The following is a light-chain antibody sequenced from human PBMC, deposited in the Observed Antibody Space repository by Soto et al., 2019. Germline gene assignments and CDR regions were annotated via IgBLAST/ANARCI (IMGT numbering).Light chain of an antibody. Sequence: QAVLTQPASVSGSPGQSITISCTGTSSDVGAYNYVSWYQHHPGKVPKLLIYEVTNRPSGVSDRFSGSKSGNTASLTISGLQAVDEADYYCSSKRDSSTLFVFGTGTKGTVL. CDR1: SSDVGAYNY. CDR3: SSKRDSSTLFV. CDR2: EVT. V-gene: IGLV2-14*01. J-gene: IGLJ1*01.